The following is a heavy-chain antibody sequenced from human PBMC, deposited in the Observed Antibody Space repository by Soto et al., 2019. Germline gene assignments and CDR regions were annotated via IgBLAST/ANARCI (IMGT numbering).Heavy chain of an antibody. CDR3: AREDQDWDAFDI. D-gene: IGHD2-21*01. V-gene: IGHV3-53*01. CDR2: INSGGRT. CDR1: GLTVSYSY. J-gene: IGHJ3*02. Sequence: EVRLVESGGALIQPGGSLRLSCAASGLTVSYSYMSWVRQAPGKGLEWVSLINSGGRTFYADSVRGRFTISRDNLENTLYLQMNSLRAEDTAVYYCAREDQDWDAFDIWGQGTMVTVSS.